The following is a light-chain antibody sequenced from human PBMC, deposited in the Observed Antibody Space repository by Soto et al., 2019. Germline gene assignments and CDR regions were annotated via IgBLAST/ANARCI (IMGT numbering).Light chain of an antibody. V-gene: IGKV2D-29*01. Sequence: DIVMTQTPLSLSVSPGQPASISCKSSQSLLHSDEKTHLYWYLQKPGQPPQLLIYEGSNRFSGVPDRFSGSESGTEFTLKISRVEAEDVGFYYCMQSLHLPITFGQGTRLEIK. CDR3: MQSLHLPIT. CDR2: EGS. J-gene: IGKJ5*01. CDR1: QSLLHSDEKTH.